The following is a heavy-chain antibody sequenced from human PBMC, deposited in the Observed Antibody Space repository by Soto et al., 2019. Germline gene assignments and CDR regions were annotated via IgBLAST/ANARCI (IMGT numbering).Heavy chain of an antibody. CDR3: ATTWYSSGWYWFDP. D-gene: IGHD6-19*01. CDR1: GGSINSYY. Sequence: QVQLQESGPGLEKPTETLSLTSTVSGGSINSYYWSWIRQPAGKGVEWIGYIYYSGSTNYNPSLKSRVTIAVDTSKNQFSLKLSSVTAADTAVYYCATTWYSSGWYWFDPWGQGTLVTVSS. V-gene: IGHV4-59*08. CDR2: IYYSGST. J-gene: IGHJ5*02.